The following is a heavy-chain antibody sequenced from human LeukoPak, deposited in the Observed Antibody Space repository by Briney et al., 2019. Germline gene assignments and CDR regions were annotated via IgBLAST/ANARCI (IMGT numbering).Heavy chain of an antibody. J-gene: IGHJ4*02. CDR3: ARSTIMVRGVIKEDY. D-gene: IGHD3-10*01. V-gene: IGHV4-30-4*01. CDR1: SGSIDSGRYY. CDR2: IYYSGST. Sequence: SETLSLTCTVSSGSIDSGRYYWSWIRQPPGKGLEWIGYIYYSGSTDYSPPLKSRVTISVDTSRNQFSLKLSSVTAADTAVYYCARSTIMVRGVIKEDYWGQGTLVTVSS.